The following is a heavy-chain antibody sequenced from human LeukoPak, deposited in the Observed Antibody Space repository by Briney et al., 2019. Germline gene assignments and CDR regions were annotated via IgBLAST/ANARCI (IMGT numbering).Heavy chain of an antibody. D-gene: IGHD3-10*01. CDR3: ASSRYQFGASY. V-gene: IGHV3-21*04. J-gene: IGHJ4*02. CDR2: ISSSSSYI. Sequence: GGTLRLSCAASGFTFSSYGMSWVRQAPGKGLEWVSSISSSSSYIYYADSVKGRFTISRDNAKNSLYLQMNSLRAEDTAVYYCASSRYQFGASYWGQGTLVTVSS. CDR1: GFTFSSYG.